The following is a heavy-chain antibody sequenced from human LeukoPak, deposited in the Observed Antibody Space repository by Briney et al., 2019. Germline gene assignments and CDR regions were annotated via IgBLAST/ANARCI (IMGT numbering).Heavy chain of an antibody. CDR1: GYTFTSYD. V-gene: IGHV1-8*01. J-gene: IGHJ3*02. Sequence: GASVKVSCKASGYTFTSYDINWVRQATGQGLEWMEWMNPNSGNTGYAQKFQGRATMTRNTSISTAYMELSSLRSEDTAVYYCARGQDGSGSYYAFDIWGQGTMVTVSS. D-gene: IGHD3-10*01. CDR2: MNPNSGNT. CDR3: ARGQDGSGSYYAFDI.